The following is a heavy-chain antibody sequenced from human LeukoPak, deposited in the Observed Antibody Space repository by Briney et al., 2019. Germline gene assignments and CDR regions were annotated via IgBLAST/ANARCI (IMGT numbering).Heavy chain of an antibody. CDR3: ARANYITIFGVVIPNWFDP. D-gene: IGHD3-3*01. CDR2: INAGNGNT. Sequence: ASVKVSCKASGYTFTSYAMHWVRQAPGQRLEWMGWINAGNGNTKYSQKFQGRVTITRDTSAGTAYMELSSLRSEDTAVYYCARANYITIFGVVIPNWFDPWGQGTLVTVSS. J-gene: IGHJ5*02. CDR1: GYTFTSYA. V-gene: IGHV1-3*01.